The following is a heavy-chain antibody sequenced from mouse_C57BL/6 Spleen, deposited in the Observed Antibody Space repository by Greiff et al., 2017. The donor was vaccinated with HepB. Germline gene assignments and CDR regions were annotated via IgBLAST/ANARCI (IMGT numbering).Heavy chain of an antibody. D-gene: IGHD4-1*01. CDR1: GFTFSSYA. V-gene: IGHV5-9-1*02. J-gene: IGHJ2*01. CDR3: TREGTSNWGYYFDY. Sequence: EVKLVESGEGLVKPGGSLKLSCAASGFTFSSYAMSWVRQTPEKRLEWVAYISSGGDYIYYADTVKGRFTISRDNARNTLYLQMSSLKSEDTAMYYCTREGTSNWGYYFDYWGQGTTLTVSS. CDR2: ISSGGDYI.